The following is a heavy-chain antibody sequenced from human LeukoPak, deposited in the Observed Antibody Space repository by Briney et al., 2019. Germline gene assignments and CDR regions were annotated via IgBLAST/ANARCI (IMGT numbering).Heavy chain of an antibody. Sequence: SVKISCKASGGTFSSYAISWVRQAPGQGLEWMGGIIPIFRTTNYAQKFQGRVTVTTDESTSTAYMELSSLRSEDTAVYYCARDGLGYDDFWGGSPVSFYMDVWGKGTTVTVS. CDR2: IIPIFRTT. J-gene: IGHJ6*03. CDR3: ARDGLGYDDFWGGSPVSFYMDV. V-gene: IGHV1-69*05. D-gene: IGHD3-3*01. CDR1: GGTFSSYA.